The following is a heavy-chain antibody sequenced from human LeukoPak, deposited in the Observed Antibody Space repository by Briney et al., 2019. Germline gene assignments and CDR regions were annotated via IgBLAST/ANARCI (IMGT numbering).Heavy chain of an antibody. Sequence: SETLXLTCTVSGGSISSSSYYWGWIRQPPGXGLEWIGSIYYSGSTYYNPSLKSRVTISVDTSKNQFSLKLSSVTAADTAVYYCARVQDIVVVPAAFDYWGQGTLVTVSS. D-gene: IGHD2-2*01. V-gene: IGHV4-39*01. CDR1: GGSISSSSYY. CDR2: IYYSGST. CDR3: ARVQDIVVVPAAFDY. J-gene: IGHJ4*02.